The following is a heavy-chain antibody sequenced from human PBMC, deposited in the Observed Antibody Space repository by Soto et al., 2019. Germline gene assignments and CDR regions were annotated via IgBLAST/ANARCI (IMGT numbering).Heavy chain of an antibody. CDR1: GYTFTSYD. CDR2: MNPNSGNT. J-gene: IGHJ6*02. D-gene: IGHD6-6*01. Sequence: GASVKVSCKASGYTFTSYDINWVRQATGQGLEWMGWMNPNSGNTGYAQKFQGRVTMTRNTSISTAYMELSSLRSEDTAVYYCARGGLGRQLGGYYYYSGMDVWGQGTTVPVSS. CDR3: ARGGLGRQLGGYYYYSGMDV. V-gene: IGHV1-8*01.